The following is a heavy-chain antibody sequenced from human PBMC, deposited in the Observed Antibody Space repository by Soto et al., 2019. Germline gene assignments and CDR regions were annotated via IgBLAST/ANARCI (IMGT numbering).Heavy chain of an antibody. Sequence: NPSETLSLTSAVSGGSISSGNSYSWSWIRQPPGKGLEWIGSISHTGSTSYNPSLKGRVTMSVDKSKNQFSLKLSSVTAADMAMNCFDRAVSSFFVPWFDHRGQGTPVPVS. V-gene: IGHV4-30-2*01. CDR3: DRAVSSFFVPWFDH. D-gene: IGHD2-21*01. CDR2: ISHTGST. CDR1: GGSISSGNSYS. J-gene: IGHJ5*02.